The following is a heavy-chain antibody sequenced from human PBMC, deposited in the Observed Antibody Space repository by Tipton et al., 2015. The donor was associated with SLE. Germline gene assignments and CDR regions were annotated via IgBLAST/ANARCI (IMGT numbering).Heavy chain of an antibody. CDR3: ATGIIVKYSGSLPLYAYSI. CDR1: GDSINSYY. D-gene: IGHD1-26*01. Sequence: GLVKPSETLSLTCSVSGDSINSYYWSWIRQTPGKGLEWIGYVSFNGITNYNPSLESRVSISLDRSRNQISLRLTSATTADTAVYYCATGIIVKYSGSLPLYAYSIWGQGTMVTVS. CDR2: VSFNGIT. V-gene: IGHV4-59*01. J-gene: IGHJ3*02.